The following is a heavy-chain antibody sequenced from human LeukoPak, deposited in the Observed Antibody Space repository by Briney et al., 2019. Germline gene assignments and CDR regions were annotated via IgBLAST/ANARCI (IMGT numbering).Heavy chain of an antibody. CDR1: GFTVTSDY. V-gene: IGHV3-53*01. Sequence: GGSLRLSCAASGFTVTSDYMSWVRQAPGKGLEWVSVIYSGGSTYYADSVKGRFTISRDNSKNTLYLQMNSLRAEDTAVYYCARVGLLWFGELWGDYWGQGTLVTVSS. CDR2: IYSGGST. J-gene: IGHJ4*02. CDR3: ARVGLLWFGELWGDY. D-gene: IGHD3-10*01.